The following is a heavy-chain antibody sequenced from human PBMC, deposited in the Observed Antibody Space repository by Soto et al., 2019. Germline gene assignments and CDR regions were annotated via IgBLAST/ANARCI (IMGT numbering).Heavy chain of an antibody. CDR1: GYTFTTYA. V-gene: IGHV1-3*01. D-gene: IGHD3-10*01. Sequence: GASVKVSCKASGYTFTTYAIHWVRQATGQGLEWMGWISADNGNTNYAQKFQGRVTITRDTSTSTVYMDLNSLGSEDTAVYYCARDQSGYLNYWGQGTLVTVSS. CDR2: ISADNGNT. J-gene: IGHJ4*02. CDR3: ARDQSGYLNY.